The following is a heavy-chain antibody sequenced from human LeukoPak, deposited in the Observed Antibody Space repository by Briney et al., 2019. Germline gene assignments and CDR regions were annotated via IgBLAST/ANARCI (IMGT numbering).Heavy chain of an antibody. V-gene: IGHV1-69*05. D-gene: IGHD2-2*03. J-gene: IGHJ4*02. CDR1: GGTFSSYA. CDR3: ARGVVGGYCSSTSCRLDY. CDR2: IIPIFGTA. Sequence: GASVKVSCKASGGTFSSYAISWVRQAPGQGLEWMGGIIPIFGTANYAQKFQGRVTITTDESTSTAYMELSSLRSEDTAVYYCARGVVGGYCSSTSCRLDYWGQGTLVTVSS.